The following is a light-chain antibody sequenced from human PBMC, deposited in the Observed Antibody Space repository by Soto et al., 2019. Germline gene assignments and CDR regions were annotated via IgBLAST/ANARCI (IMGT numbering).Light chain of an antibody. CDR2: GAS. Sequence: EIVLTQSPGTLSLSPGERATLSCRPSQSVTSTKLAWYQQRPGQAPRLLIFGASNRATGVPDRFSGSGSGTDFTLAISRLEPEDFAVDYCQQFGSSPLLTFGGGTKVEIK. CDR3: QQFGSSPLLT. J-gene: IGKJ4*01. V-gene: IGKV3-20*01. CDR1: QSVTSTK.